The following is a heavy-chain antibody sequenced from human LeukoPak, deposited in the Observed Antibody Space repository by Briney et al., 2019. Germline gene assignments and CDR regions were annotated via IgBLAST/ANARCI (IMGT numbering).Heavy chain of an antibody. V-gene: IGHV4-59*01. CDR1: GGSISSYY. D-gene: IGHD6-13*01. J-gene: IGHJ4*02. Sequence: SETLSLTCTVPGGSISSYYWSWIRQPPGKGLEWIGYIYYSGSTNYNPSLKSRVTISVDTSKNQSSLKLSSVTAADTAVYYCARGGGSSSWYYFDYWGQGTLVTVSS. CDR3: ARGGGSSSWYYFDY. CDR2: IYYSGST.